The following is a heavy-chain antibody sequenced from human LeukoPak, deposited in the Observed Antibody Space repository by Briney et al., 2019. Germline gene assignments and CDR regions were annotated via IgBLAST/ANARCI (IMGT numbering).Heavy chain of an antibody. D-gene: IGHD3-16*01. CDR3: ARVRGDFETE. CDR2: RYYSGST. V-gene: IGHV4-59*01. J-gene: IGHJ1*01. Sequence: PSETLSLTCSVSGGSISSYYWTWIRQPPGKGLEWIGCRYYSGSTTYNPSLKSRVTISVDTSKSQFSLKLISVTAADTAIYYCARVRGDFETEWGQGTLVSVFS. CDR1: GGSISSYY.